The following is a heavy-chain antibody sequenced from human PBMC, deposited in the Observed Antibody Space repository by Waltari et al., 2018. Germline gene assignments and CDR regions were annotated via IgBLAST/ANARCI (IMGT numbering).Heavy chain of an antibody. CDR2: IYYSGST. J-gene: IGHJ4*02. D-gene: IGHD5-12*01. V-gene: IGHV4-30-4*08. CDR3: ARGRRDGYHPTLVDY. CDR1: GGSISSGDYY. Sequence: QVQLQESGPGLVKPSQTLSLTCTVTGGSISSGDYYWSWIRQPPGKGLEWIGYIYYSGSTYYNPSLKSRVTISVDTSKNQFSLKLSSVTAADTAVYYCARGRRDGYHPTLVDYWGQGTLVTVSS.